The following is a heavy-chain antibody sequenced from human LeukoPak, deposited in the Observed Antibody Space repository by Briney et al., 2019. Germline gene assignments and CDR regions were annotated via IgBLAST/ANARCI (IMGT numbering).Heavy chain of an antibody. Sequence: SETLSLTCTVSGGSISSYYWSWIRQPPGKGLEWIGYIYYSGSTNYNPSLKSRVTISVDPSKNQFSLKLSSVTAADTAVYYCARMAARDWYYYDSSGHFDYWGQGTLVTVSS. CDR1: GGSISSYY. J-gene: IGHJ4*02. CDR3: ARMAARDWYYYDSSGHFDY. CDR2: IYYSGST. V-gene: IGHV4-59*01. D-gene: IGHD3-22*01.